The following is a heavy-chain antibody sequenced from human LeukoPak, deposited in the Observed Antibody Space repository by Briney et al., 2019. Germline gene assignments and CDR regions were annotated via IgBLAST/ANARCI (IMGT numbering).Heavy chain of an antibody. Sequence: TSVKLSCTSSGSTFTGCYIHWVRHAPGPGLGWVGGINTKSSGTNHAQTFPGRVTMTRDTYISTAYKELSRLTADETALYYCASERSLLDFWSGYFLFWGQGTLVTVSS. CDR1: GSTFTGCY. J-gene: IGHJ4*02. CDR2: INTKSSGT. V-gene: IGHV1-2*02. CDR3: ASERSLLDFWSGYFLF. D-gene: IGHD3-3*01.